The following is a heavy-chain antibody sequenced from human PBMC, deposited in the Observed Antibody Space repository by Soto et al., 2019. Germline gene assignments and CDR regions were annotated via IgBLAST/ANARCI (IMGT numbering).Heavy chain of an antibody. D-gene: IGHD3-10*01. J-gene: IGHJ4*02. CDR3: GAPPGGGGY. Sequence: EVQLVESGGGLIQPGGSLRLSCAVSGFTVSNNYMSWVRQAPGKGLEGVSVIYSGGYTAYGDSVKGRFTISRDNSKTPQYLKRKRPRAGDPACYYWGAPPGGGGYWGQGTLVTVSS. CDR1: GFTVSNNY. V-gene: IGHV3-53*01. CDR2: IYSGGYT.